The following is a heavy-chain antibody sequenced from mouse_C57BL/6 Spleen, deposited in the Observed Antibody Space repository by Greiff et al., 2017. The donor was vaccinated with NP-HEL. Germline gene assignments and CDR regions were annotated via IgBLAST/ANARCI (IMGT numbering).Heavy chain of an antibody. V-gene: IGHV1-69*01. D-gene: IGHD4-1*01. CDR2: IDPSDSYT. J-gene: IGHJ2*01. CDR1: GYTFTSYW. Sequence: QVQLQQSGAELVMPGASVKLSCKASGYTFTSYWMHWVKQRPGQGLEWIGEIDPSDSYTNYNQKFKGKSTLTVDKSASTAYMQLSSLTSEDSAVYYCARSSGTCDYWGQGTTLTVSS. CDR3: ARSSGTCDY.